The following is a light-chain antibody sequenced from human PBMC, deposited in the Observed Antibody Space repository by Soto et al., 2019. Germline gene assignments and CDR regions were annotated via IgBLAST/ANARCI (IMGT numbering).Light chain of an antibody. CDR3: QSYDSSVSGSKV. CDR2: GNN. CDR1: RAAYD. J-gene: IGLJ1*01. Sequence: QSVLTRPPSVSGAPGQRVTISCTGSRAAYDVHWYQQVPGTAPKLLIYGNNNRPSGVPERFSGSKSGTSASLAITGLQAEDEADYYCQSYDSSVSGSKVFGTGTKATVL. V-gene: IGLV1-40*01.